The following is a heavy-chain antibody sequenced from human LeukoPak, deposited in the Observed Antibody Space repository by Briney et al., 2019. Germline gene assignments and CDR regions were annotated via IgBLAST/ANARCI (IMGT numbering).Heavy chain of an antibody. CDR3: ARFNLATLPDP. Sequence: GESLKISCKGSEDSFTNYWIGWVRQMPGKGLECMGIIYPGDSDTRYSPSFQGQVTISADKSISTAYLQWSSLKASDTAMYYCARFNLATLPDPWGPGTLVTVSS. J-gene: IGHJ5*02. CDR2: IYPGDSDT. CDR1: EDSFTNYW. V-gene: IGHV5-51*01.